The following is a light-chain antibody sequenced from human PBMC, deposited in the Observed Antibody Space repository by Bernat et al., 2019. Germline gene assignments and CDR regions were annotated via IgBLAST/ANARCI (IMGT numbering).Light chain of an antibody. J-gene: IGLJ3*02. V-gene: IGLV2-11*01. CDR3: CSYACGSTWV. CDR1: SSDVGSYNY. Sequence: QSALTQPRSVSGSPGQSVTISCTGTSSDVGSYNYVSWYRQHPGKAPKLMISDVTERPSGVPDRFSVSKSGNTASLTISGLQAEDEADYYCCSYACGSTWVFGGGTKLTVL. CDR2: DVT.